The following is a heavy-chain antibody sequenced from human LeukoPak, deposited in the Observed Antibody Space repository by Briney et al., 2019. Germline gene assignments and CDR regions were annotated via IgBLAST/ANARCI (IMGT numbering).Heavy chain of an antibody. J-gene: IGHJ4*02. V-gene: IGHV3-23*01. CDR1: GFTFTSYA. Sequence: PGGSLRLSCAASGFTFTSYAMSWVRQAPGEGLEWVSAISGSGSSTYYADSVKGRFTISRDNSKNTLYLQMNSLRAEDTAVYYCAKVSHYYYDSSGYRYPSFDYWGQGTLVTVSS. CDR2: ISGSGSST. D-gene: IGHD3-22*01. CDR3: AKVSHYYYDSSGYRYPSFDY.